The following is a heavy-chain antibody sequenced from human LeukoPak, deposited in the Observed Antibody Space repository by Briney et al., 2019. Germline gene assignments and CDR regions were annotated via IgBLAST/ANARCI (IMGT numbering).Heavy chain of an antibody. CDR1: GGSISSSSYY. CDR2: IYYSGST. CDR3: ARASSWRGMDV. Sequence: ASETLSLTCTVSGGSISSSSYYWGWIRQPPGKGLEWIGSIYYSGSTYYNPSLKSRVTISVDTSKNQFSLKLSSVTAADTAVYYCARASSWRGMDVWGQGTTVTVSS. V-gene: IGHV4-39*07. J-gene: IGHJ6*02.